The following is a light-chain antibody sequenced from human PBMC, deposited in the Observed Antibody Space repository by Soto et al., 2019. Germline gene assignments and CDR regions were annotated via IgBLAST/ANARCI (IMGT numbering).Light chain of an antibody. CDR1: QSVSSY. Sequence: VGWSHSPSTLSLSPLERATLSFMSSQSVSSYLAWYQQKPGQAPRLLIYDASNRATGIPARFSGSGSGTDFTLTISSLEPEDFAVYYCQQRSNWPPITFGQGTRLEIK. J-gene: IGKJ5*01. V-gene: IGKV3-11*01. CDR3: QQRSNWPPIT. CDR2: DAS.